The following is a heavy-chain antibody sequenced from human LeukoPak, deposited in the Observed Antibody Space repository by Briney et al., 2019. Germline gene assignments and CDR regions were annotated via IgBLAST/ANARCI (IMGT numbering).Heavy chain of an antibody. V-gene: IGHV3-48*01. D-gene: IGHD1-26*01. CDR3: ARGVSGSYYGY. CDR1: GFTFSSYS. Sequence: GSLRLSCAASGFTFSSYSMNWVRQAPGKGLEWVSYISSSSSTIYYADSVKGRFTISRDNAKNSLYLQMNSLRAEDTAVYYCARGVSGSYYGYWGQGTLVTVSS. J-gene: IGHJ4*02. CDR2: ISSSSSTI.